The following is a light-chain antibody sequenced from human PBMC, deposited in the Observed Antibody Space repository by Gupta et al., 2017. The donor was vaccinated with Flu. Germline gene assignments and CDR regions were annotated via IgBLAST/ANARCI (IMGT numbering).Light chain of an antibody. CDR3: QQTST. CDR2: GAS. J-gene: IGKJ1*01. Sequence: DIVLTQSPGTLSLSVGERAALSCRASQSISSTSLAWYQQKPGQAPRLLIYGASSRATGIPDRFTGSGSGTDFTLTISRLEPEDFAGYYCQQTSTFGQGSKVEI. V-gene: IGKV3-20*01. CDR1: QSISSTS.